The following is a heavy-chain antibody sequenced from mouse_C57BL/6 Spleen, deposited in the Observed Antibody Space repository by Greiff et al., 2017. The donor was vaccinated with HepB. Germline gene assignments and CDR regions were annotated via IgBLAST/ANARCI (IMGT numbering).Heavy chain of an antibody. CDR3: ARHGNYGGYAMDY. D-gene: IGHD2-1*01. Sequence: EVQLQESGGGLVKPGGSLKLSCAASGFTFSDYGMHWVRQAPEKGLEWVAYISSGSSTIYYADTVKGRFTISRDNAKNTLFLQMTSLRSEDTAMYYCARHGNYGGYAMDYWGQGTSVTVSS. CDR2: ISSGSSTI. V-gene: IGHV5-17*01. CDR1: GFTFSDYG. J-gene: IGHJ4*01.